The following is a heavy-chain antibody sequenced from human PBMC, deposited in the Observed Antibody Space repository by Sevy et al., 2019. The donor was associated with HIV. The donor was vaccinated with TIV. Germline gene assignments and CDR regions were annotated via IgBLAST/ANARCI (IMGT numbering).Heavy chain of an antibody. Sequence: GGSLRLSCAASGFTFSTYAMHWVRQAPGKGLEWVAVISHDGSNKSYADSVKGRFTISRDNSKNTLYLQMNSLRAEDTAVYYCARDRSSSWMNCFFDYWGQGALVTVSS. CDR2: ISHDGSNK. J-gene: IGHJ4*02. D-gene: IGHD6-13*01. CDR1: GFTFSTYA. CDR3: ARDRSSSWMNCFFDY. V-gene: IGHV3-30*04.